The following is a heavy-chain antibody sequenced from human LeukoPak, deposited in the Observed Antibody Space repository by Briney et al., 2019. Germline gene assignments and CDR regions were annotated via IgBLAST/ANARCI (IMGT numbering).Heavy chain of an antibody. CDR3: ARKNPWGYFDY. CDR1: GGSFSGYY. Sequence: SETLSLTCAVYGGSFSGYYWSWIRQPPGKGLEWIGEINHSGSTNYNPSLKSRVTISVDTSKNQFSLKLSSVTAADTAVYYCARKNPWGYFDYWGQGTLVTVSS. V-gene: IGHV4-34*01. J-gene: IGHJ4*02. D-gene: IGHD7-27*01. CDR2: INHSGST.